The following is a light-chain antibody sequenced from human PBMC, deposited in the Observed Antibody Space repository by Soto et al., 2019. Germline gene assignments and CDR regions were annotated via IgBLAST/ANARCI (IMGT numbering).Light chain of an antibody. CDR2: DNT. Sequence: QPVLTQPPSVSAAPGQRVTISCTGSSSNIGAGYDVHWYQQVPGSAPKLLIFDNTDRPSGVPDRFSGSRSGTSASLAITRLQAEDEADYYCQSYDSGLGGVLFGGGTKLTVL. J-gene: IGLJ3*02. V-gene: IGLV1-40*01. CDR1: SSNIGAGYD. CDR3: QSYDSGLGGVL.